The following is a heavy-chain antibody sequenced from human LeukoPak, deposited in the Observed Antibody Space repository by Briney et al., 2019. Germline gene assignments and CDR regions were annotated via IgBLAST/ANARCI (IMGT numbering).Heavy chain of an antibody. D-gene: IGHD3-3*01. J-gene: IGHJ4*02. V-gene: IGHV3-21*01. CDR1: GFSFSNYN. CDR3: ARDEARGYDFRPQDH. Sequence: GGSLRLSCIASGFSFSNYNINWVRQAPGKGLEWVSSISGSSSHIHYGDSVKGRFTISRDNAKNSLYLQMNSLRVEDTAVYYCARDEARGYDFRPQDHWGQGTLVSVSS. CDR2: ISGSSSHI.